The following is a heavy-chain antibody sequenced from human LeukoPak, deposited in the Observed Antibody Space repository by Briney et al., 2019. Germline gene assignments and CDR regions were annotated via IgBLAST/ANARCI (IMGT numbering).Heavy chain of an antibody. CDR3: ARVITEELRLRGVDY. CDR2: IYYSGST. CDR1: GGSISSSSYY. D-gene: IGHD1-26*01. Sequence: SETLSLTCTVSGGSISSSSYYWGWIRQPPGKGLEWIGSIYYSGSTYYNPSLKSRVTISVDTSKNQFSLKLSSVTAADTAVYYCARVITEELRLRGVDYWGQGTLVTVSS. J-gene: IGHJ4*02. V-gene: IGHV4-39*07.